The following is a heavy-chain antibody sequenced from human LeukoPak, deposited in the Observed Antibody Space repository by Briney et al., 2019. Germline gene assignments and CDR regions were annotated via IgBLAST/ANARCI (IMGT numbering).Heavy chain of an antibody. CDR2: FVPSGSYT. Sequence: GADLRISCKGSGYSFTSYWFSWVRQLPGKGLEWMGRFVPSGSYTNYSPSFQGHVTISADKSISTAYLQWSSLKASDTAMYYCARHVEYCSSTSCYRHNAFDIWGQGTMVTVSS. CDR3: ARHVEYCSSTSCYRHNAFDI. D-gene: IGHD2-2*01. V-gene: IGHV5-10-1*01. J-gene: IGHJ3*02. CDR1: GYSFTSYW.